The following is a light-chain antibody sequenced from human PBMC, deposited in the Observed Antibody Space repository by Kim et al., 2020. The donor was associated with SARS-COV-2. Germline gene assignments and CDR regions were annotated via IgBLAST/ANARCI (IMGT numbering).Light chain of an antibody. J-gene: IGKJ5*01. V-gene: IGKV3-20*01. CDR2: GAA. CDR1: RSIGSSC. Sequence: SPWERAAPSARANRSIGSSCFAGYQQKPGQSPRLLIHGAASRTTGGPDKCCGGGSGTDFTPTITRLGPEDVLVYYCRQYGRSPTTFGQGTRLEIK. CDR3: RQYGRSPTT.